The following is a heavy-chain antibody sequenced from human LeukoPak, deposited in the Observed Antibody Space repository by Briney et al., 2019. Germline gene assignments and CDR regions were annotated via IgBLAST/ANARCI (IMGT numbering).Heavy chain of an antibody. CDR3: ATVFYYDSSGYSAYFQH. Sequence: GASVKVSCKVSGYTLTELSMHWVRQAPGKGLEWMGGFDPEDGETIYAQKFQGRVTMTEVTSTDTAYMELSSLRSEDTAVYYCATVFYYDSSGYSAYFQHWGQGTLVTVSS. CDR2: FDPEDGET. V-gene: IGHV1-24*01. D-gene: IGHD3-22*01. J-gene: IGHJ1*01. CDR1: GYTLTELS.